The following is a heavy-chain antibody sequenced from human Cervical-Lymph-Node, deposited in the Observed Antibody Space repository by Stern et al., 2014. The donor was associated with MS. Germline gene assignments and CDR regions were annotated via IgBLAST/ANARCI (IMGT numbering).Heavy chain of an antibody. CDR2: VSGYNGNT. V-gene: IGHV1-18*01. J-gene: IGHJ1*01. CDR3: ARDSSGFQF. CDR1: GYTFTNYA. Sequence: VQLVQSGAEVKKPGASVKVSCKASGYTFTNYAISWVRQAPGQGLEWMGWVSGYNGNTNDAQKFQGRVTMTTDTSANTAYMELRSLRSDDTGLYYCARDSSGFQFWGQGTLVTVSS. D-gene: IGHD6-19*01.